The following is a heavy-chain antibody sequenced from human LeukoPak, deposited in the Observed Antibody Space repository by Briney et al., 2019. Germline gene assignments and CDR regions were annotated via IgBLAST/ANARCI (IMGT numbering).Heavy chain of an antibody. Sequence: ASVKVSCKASGYTFTSYGISWVRQAPGQTIEWLAWINPANGYTRYSQHFQDRVTVSSDTSADTAYMELRSLRSEDKAIYYCAIRDGHTDHWGQGTLVTVSS. V-gene: IGHV1-3*03. CDR2: INPANGYT. CDR1: GYTFTSYG. CDR3: AIRDGHTDH. D-gene: IGHD5-24*01. J-gene: IGHJ4*02.